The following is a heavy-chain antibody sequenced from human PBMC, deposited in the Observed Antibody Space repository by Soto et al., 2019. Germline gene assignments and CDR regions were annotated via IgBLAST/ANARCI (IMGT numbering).Heavy chain of an antibody. CDR1: GFTFSEYS. J-gene: IGHJ5*02. CDR2: ISSDGDIT. D-gene: IGHD3-9*01. CDR3: VKVSTFYDISTGYYSTNFFDP. V-gene: IGHV3-64D*06. Sequence: GGSLRLSCSASGFTFSEYSMHWVRQAPGKGLQCVSTISSDGDITYYADSVKGRFTISRDNSKNTLYLQMNSLRPEDTAVYYCVKVSTFYDISTGYYSTNFFDPWGQGTLVTVSS.